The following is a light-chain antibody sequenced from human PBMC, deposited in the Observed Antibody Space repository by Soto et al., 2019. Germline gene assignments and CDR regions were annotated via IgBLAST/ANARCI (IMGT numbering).Light chain of an antibody. CDR1: QSVGSY. CDR2: DAS. V-gene: IGKV3-11*01. Sequence: EIVLTQSPATLSLSPGERATLSCRASQSVGSYLAWYQHKPGQPPRLLIYDASNRATGIPARFSGSGSGTDFTLTISSLEPEDFAVYYCQQYGTSPRTFGQGTKVEIK. J-gene: IGKJ1*01. CDR3: QQYGTSPRT.